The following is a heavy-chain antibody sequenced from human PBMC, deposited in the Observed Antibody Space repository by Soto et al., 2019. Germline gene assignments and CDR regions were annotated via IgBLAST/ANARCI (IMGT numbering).Heavy chain of an antibody. Sequence: SETLSLTCTVSGGSISSSSYYWGWIRQPPGKGLEWIGSIYYSGSTYYNPSLKSRVTISVDTSKNQFSLKLSSVTAADTAVYYCARGLKRYYGSGSYYFFDYWGQGTLVTVSS. J-gene: IGHJ4*02. V-gene: IGHV4-39*01. CDR2: IYYSGST. CDR1: GGSISSSSYY. D-gene: IGHD3-10*01. CDR3: ARGLKRYYGSGSYYFFDY.